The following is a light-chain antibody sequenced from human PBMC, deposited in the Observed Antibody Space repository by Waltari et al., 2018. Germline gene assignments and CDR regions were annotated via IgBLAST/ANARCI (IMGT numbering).Light chain of an antibody. Sequence: DIVMTQSPDSLAVSLGERATINCKSSQSVLSTSNNKNYLAWYQQRPGQPPKLLIRWASTRESRVPDRFSGSGSGTDFTLTITSLQAEDVAVYYCHEYYSPQLTFGGGTKVEIK. J-gene: IGKJ4*01. CDR2: WAS. CDR3: HEYYSPQLT. V-gene: IGKV4-1*01. CDR1: QSVLSTSNNKNY.